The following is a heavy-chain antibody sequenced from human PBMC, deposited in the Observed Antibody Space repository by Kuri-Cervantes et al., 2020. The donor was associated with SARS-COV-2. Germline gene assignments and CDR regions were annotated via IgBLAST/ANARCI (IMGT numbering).Heavy chain of an antibody. CDR2: IIPIFGTA. CDR1: GGTFSSYA. D-gene: IGHD3-22*01. CDR3: ARLYYYDSSGYYYYYGMDV. V-gene: IGHV1-69*06. Sequence: SVKVSCKASGGTFSSYAISWVRQAPGQGLEWMGGIIPIFGTANYAQKFQGRVTITADKSTSTAYMELSSLRSDDTAVYYCARLYYYDSSGYYYYYGMDVWGQGTTVTVSS. J-gene: IGHJ6*02.